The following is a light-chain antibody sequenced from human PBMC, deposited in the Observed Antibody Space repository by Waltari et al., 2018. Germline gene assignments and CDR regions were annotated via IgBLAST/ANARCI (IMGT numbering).Light chain of an antibody. J-gene: IGKJ4*01. CDR3: QQSYSTPRLT. CDR1: QNIGTS. Sequence: DIQMTQSPSSVSASVGDRVTITCRASQNIGTSLNWYQQKPGNAPKLLVHAASSLYSGVPSRFSGSGSGTDFTLTISSLQPEDFTTYYCQQSYSTPRLTFGGGTKVDIK. CDR2: AAS. V-gene: IGKV1-39*01.